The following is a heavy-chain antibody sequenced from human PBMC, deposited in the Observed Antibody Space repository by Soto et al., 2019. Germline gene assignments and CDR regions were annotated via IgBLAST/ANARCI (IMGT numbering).Heavy chain of an antibody. Sequence: QVQLVQSGAEVKKPGASVKVSCKASGYTFTSYGISWVRQAPGQGLEWMGWISAYNGNTNYAQKLQGRVTMTTDTSTSTAYMELRSLRSDDTAVYYCAGVVWFGELLPQGYGMDVWGQGTTVTVSS. CDR3: AGVVWFGELLPQGYGMDV. CDR2: ISAYNGNT. J-gene: IGHJ6*02. CDR1: GYTFTSYG. D-gene: IGHD3-10*01. V-gene: IGHV1-18*01.